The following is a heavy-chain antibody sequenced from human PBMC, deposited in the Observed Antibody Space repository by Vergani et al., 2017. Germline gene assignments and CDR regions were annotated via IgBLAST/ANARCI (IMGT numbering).Heavy chain of an antibody. D-gene: IGHD3-16*01. V-gene: IGHV3-30*02. Sequence: QVQLVESAGGVVQPGGSLRLSCATSGFTLSNSDMQWIRQGLGKGLEFVAFIQFDGSNQYYADSVKGRFTLSRDFSKNTLYLQMNSLRTDDTATYYCAKHFRGWGIDYWGQGTQVIVSS. CDR1: GFTLSNSD. CDR3: AKHFRGWGIDY. J-gene: IGHJ4*02. CDR2: IQFDGSNQ.